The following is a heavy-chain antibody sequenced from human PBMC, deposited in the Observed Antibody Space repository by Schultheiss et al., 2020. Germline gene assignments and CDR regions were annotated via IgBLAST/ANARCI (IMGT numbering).Heavy chain of an antibody. CDR1: GFTFSSSW. J-gene: IGHJ1*01. CDR3: ARDEQRQQLVLEYFQH. Sequence: GGSLRLSCAASGFTFSSSWMHWVCQAPEKGLEWVAVISYDGSNKYYADSVKGRFTISRDNSKNTLYLQMNSLRAEDTAVYYCARDEQRQQLVLEYFQHWGQGTLVTVSS. CDR2: ISYDGSNK. D-gene: IGHD6-13*01. V-gene: IGHV3-30-3*01.